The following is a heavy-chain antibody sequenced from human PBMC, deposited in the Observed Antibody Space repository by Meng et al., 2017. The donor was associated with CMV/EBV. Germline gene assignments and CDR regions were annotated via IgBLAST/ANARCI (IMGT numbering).Heavy chain of an antibody. Sequence: GESLKISCAASGFTFSSYGMHWVRQAPGKGLEWVAFIRYDGSNKYYADSLKGRLTISRDNSKTTLYLQMNSLRAEDTAVYYCAKDLRQSHYFDYWGQGTLVTVSS. CDR1: GFTFSSYG. J-gene: IGHJ4*02. V-gene: IGHV3-30*02. CDR2: IRYDGSNK. CDR3: AKDLRQSHYFDY.